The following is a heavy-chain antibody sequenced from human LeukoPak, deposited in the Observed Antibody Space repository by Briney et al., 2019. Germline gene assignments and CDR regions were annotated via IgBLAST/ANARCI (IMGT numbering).Heavy chain of an antibody. J-gene: IGHJ4*02. CDR1: GYTLTELS. V-gene: IGHV1-8*01. CDR3: ARGIWYSGSSGNY. D-gene: IGHD1-26*01. Sequence: APVKVSCKVSGYTLTELSMHWVRQATGQGLEWMGWMNPNSGNTGYAQKFQGRVTMTRNTSISTAYMELSSLRSEDTAVYYCARGIWYSGSSGNYWGQGTLVTVSS. CDR2: MNPNSGNT.